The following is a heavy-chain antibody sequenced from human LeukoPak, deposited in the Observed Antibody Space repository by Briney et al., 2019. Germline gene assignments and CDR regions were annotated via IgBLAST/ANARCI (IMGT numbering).Heavy chain of an antibody. V-gene: IGHV4-59*08. J-gene: IGHJ1*01. Sequence: SETLSLTCTVSGGSISSYYWSWIRQPPGKGLEWIGYIYYSGSTNYNPSLKSRVTISVDTSKNQFSLKLSSVTAADTAVYYCARHCSGGGCYGAEYFQHWGQGTLVTVSS. CDR1: GGSISSYY. CDR2: IYYSGST. CDR3: ARHCSGGGCYGAEYFQH. D-gene: IGHD2-15*01.